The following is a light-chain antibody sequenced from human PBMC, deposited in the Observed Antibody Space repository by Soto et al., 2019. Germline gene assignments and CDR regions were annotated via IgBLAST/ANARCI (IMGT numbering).Light chain of an antibody. Sequence: DIVMTQSPDSLTVSLGERATINYRSSQSILYNSNNKNYLAWYQQKPGQPPKLLIYWASTRESGVPDRFSGSGSGTDFTLTISSLQAEDVAVYYCQQYYTTPRTFGQGTKVEIK. J-gene: IGKJ1*01. V-gene: IGKV4-1*01. CDR1: QSILYNSNNKNY. CDR3: QQYYTTPRT. CDR2: WAS.